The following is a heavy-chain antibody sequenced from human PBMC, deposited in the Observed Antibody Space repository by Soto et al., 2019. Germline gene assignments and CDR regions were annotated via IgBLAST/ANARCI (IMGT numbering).Heavy chain of an antibody. J-gene: IGHJ5*02. V-gene: IGHV4-39*01. Sequence: SETLSLTCTVSGGSISSSSYYWGWIRQPPGKGLEWIGSIYYSGSTYYNPSLKSRVTISVDTSKNQFSLKLSSVTAADTAVYYCARQPRPGRGIAARPSWFDPWGQGTLVTVS. CDR3: ARQPRPGRGIAARPSWFDP. D-gene: IGHD6-6*01. CDR1: GGSISSSSYY. CDR2: IYYSGST.